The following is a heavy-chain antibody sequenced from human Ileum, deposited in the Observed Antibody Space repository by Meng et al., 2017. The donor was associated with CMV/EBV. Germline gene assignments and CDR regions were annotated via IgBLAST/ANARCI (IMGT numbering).Heavy chain of an antibody. CDR3: ATRRTPYGDYEYFQH. V-gene: IGHV1-2*02. J-gene: IGHJ1*01. CDR2: IDPKSGGT. CDR1: GYTFTTYY. Sequence: QVRRVQSGAQVKKPGASVKVSCKTSGYTFTTYYIHWVRQAPRQGLEWMGWIDPKSGGTDYAQNFQGRVTMTGDTSIRTAYMEMSSLRSDDTAVYYCATRRTPYGDYEYFQHWGQGTLVTVSS. D-gene: IGHD4-17*01.